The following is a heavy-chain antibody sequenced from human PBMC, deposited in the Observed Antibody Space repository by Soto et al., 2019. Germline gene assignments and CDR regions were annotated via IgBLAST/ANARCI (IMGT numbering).Heavy chain of an antibody. V-gene: IGHV4-59*02. CDR2: MHYTGFS. CDR3: ARRGRQWLSKVDYYYGMDV. J-gene: IGHJ6*02. Sequence: SETLSLTCSFSGDSVTSHYLTWIRQSPEKGLEWIGYMHYTGFSHYNPSLKSRLTISVDTSKNQFTLQLTSVTAADTAVYYCARRGRQWLSKVDYYYGMDVWGQGTTVTVSS. CDR1: GDSVTSHY. D-gene: IGHD6-19*01.